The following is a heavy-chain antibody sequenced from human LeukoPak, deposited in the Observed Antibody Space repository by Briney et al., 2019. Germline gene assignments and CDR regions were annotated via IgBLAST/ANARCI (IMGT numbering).Heavy chain of an antibody. CDR3: ARGRIAAANDAFDI. J-gene: IGHJ3*02. Sequence: SETLSLTCAVYGGSFSGYHWSWIRQPPGKGLEWIGEINHSGSTNYNPSLKSRVTISVDTSRNQFSLKLSSVTAADTAVYYCARGRIAAANDAFDIWGQGTMVTVSS. CDR2: INHSGST. CDR1: GGSFSGYH. D-gene: IGHD6-13*01. V-gene: IGHV4-34*01.